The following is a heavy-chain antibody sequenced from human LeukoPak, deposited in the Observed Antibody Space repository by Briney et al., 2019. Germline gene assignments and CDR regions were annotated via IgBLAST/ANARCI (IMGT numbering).Heavy chain of an antibody. CDR1: GDSVSSNSAA. D-gene: IGHD4-17*01. CDR2: TYYRSKWYN. Sequence: SQTLSLTCAISGDSVSSNSAAWNWIRQSPSRGPEWLGRTYYRSKWYNDYTVSVKSRITINPDTSKNQFSLQLNSVTPEDTAVYYCAREGCDDYGDDPDAFDIWGQGTMVTVSS. J-gene: IGHJ3*02. CDR3: AREGCDDYGDDPDAFDI. V-gene: IGHV6-1*01.